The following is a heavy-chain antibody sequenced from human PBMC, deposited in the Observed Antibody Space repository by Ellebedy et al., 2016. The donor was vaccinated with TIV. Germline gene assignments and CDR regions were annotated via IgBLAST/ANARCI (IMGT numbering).Heavy chain of an antibody. D-gene: IGHD6-13*01. J-gene: IGHJ4*02. CDR2: VSADGSRK. Sequence: GESLKISCAASGFTFRRFAMHWVRQAPGKGLEWVAVVSADGSRKSYADSVKERFTISRDNSKNTLFVQMNSLRVEDTAVYYCAKPSDPNPGYSASWATYFDYWGQGTLVTVSS. CDR1: GFTFRRFA. CDR3: AKPSDPNPGYSASWATYFDY. V-gene: IGHV3-30*18.